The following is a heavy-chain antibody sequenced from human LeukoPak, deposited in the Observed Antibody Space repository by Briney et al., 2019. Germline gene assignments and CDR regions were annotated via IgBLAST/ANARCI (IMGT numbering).Heavy chain of an antibody. V-gene: IGHV4-59*01. CDR3: ARAGYDTATGYCGAFDI. CDR1: GFTFDDYA. D-gene: IGHD3-9*01. CDR2: MYYSGST. Sequence: LRLSCAASGFTFDDYAMHWVRQPPGKGLEWIGLMYYSGSTYYNPSLKSRVSLSVDTSKNQFSLKLNSVTAADTAVYYCARAGYDTATGYCGAFDIWGQGTMVTVSS. J-gene: IGHJ3*02.